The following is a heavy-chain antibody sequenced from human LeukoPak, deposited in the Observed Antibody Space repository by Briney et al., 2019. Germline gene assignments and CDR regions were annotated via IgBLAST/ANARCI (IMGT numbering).Heavy chain of an antibody. V-gene: IGHV1-69*05. CDR1: GYTFSGYY. J-gene: IGHJ4*02. D-gene: IGHD1-1*01. CDR3: ASHGTTTN. Sequence: SVKVSCKASGYTFSGYYMHWVRQAPGQGLEWMGRIIPIFGTANYAQKFQGRVTITTDESTSTAYMELSSLRSEDTAVYYCASHGTTTNWGQGTLVTVSS. CDR2: IIPIFGTA.